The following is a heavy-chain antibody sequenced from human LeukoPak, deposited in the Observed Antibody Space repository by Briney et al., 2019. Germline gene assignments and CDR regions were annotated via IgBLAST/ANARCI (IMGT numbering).Heavy chain of an antibody. CDR2: ISGSGAST. D-gene: IGHD1-26*01. Sequence: AGGSLRLSCLTSGFTLSTNAMSWVRQAPGKGLEWISGISGSGASTYYADSVKGRFTISRDDSRNTLYLQMNSLRGDDTAVYYCAKDVGKWESLHFFDYWGQGTLVTVPS. J-gene: IGHJ4*02. CDR3: AKDVGKWESLHFFDY. V-gene: IGHV3-23*01. CDR1: GFTLSTNA.